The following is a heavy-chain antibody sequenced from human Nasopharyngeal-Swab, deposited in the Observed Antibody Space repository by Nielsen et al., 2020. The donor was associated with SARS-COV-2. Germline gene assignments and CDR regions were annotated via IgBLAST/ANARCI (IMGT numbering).Heavy chain of an antibody. CDR2: IRSKAYGGTT. D-gene: IGHD5-18*01. V-gene: IGHV3-49*02. Sequence: WIRQPPGKGLEWVGFIRSKAYGGTTEYAASVKGRFTISRDDSKNIAYLQMNSLKTEDTAVYYCTRDRGARGYSYGPFRYWGQGTLVTVSS. J-gene: IGHJ4*02. CDR3: TRDRGARGYSYGPFRY.